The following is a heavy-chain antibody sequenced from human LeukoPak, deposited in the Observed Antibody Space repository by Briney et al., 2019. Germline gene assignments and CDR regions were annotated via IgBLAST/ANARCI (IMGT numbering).Heavy chain of an antibody. Sequence: PGGSLRLSCAASGFTFSSYAMSWVRQAPGKGMEWVSAISGSVGSTYYADSVKGRFTISRDNSKNTLYLQMNSLGAEDTAVYYCAKRESSAWVDYWGQRTLVTVSS. J-gene: IGHJ4*02. V-gene: IGHV3-23*01. CDR2: ISGSVGST. D-gene: IGHD6-19*01. CDR3: AKRESSAWVDY. CDR1: GFTFSSYA.